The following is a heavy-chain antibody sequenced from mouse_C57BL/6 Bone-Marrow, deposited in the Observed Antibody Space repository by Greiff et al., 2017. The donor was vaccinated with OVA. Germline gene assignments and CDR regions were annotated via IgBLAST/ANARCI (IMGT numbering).Heavy chain of an antibody. Sequence: VQLQQPGAELVKPGASVKMSCKASGYTFTSYWITWVKQRPGQGLEWIGDIYPGSGSTNYNEKFKSKATLTVDTSSSTAYMQLSSLTSEDSAVYYCARSLTAQATWFAYWGQGTLVTVSA. CDR1: GYTFTSYW. J-gene: IGHJ3*01. CDR2: IYPGSGST. V-gene: IGHV1-55*01. D-gene: IGHD3-2*02. CDR3: ARSLTAQATWFAY.